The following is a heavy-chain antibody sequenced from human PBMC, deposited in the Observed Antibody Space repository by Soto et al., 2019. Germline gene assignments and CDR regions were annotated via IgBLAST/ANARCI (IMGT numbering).Heavy chain of an antibody. CDR3: ARDTAMVTTYYYYRMDV. J-gene: IGHJ6*02. CDR1: GGTFSSYA. CDR2: IIPIFGTA. D-gene: IGHD5-18*01. Sequence: QVQLVQSGAEVKKPGSSVKVSCKASGGTFSSYAISWVRQAPGQGLEWMGGIIPIFGTANYAQKFQGRVTITADESTSTAYMELSSLRSEDTAVYYCARDTAMVTTYYYYRMDVWGQGTTVTVSS. V-gene: IGHV1-69*12.